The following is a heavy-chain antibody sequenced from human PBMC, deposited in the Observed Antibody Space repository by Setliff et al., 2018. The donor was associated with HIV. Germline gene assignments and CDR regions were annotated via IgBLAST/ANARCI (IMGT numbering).Heavy chain of an antibody. D-gene: IGHD3-9*01. Sequence: GGSLRLSCAASGFTFSSYSMHWVRQAPGKGLEWVAVISYDGSTKYHADSVKGRFTISRDHYKNTLYLQMNSLRADDTAVYYCARGSLLGYFDWLFPDWGQGTLVTVSS. CDR2: ISYDGSTK. CDR1: GFTFSSYS. CDR3: ARGSLLGYFDWLFPD. J-gene: IGHJ4*02. V-gene: IGHV3-30*04.